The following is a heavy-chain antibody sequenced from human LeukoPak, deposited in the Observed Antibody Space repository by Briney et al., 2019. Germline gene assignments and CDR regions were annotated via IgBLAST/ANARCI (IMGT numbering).Heavy chain of an antibody. CDR2: ISSSSSYI. CDR3: ARLSDSQAAGSHYFDY. Sequence: GGSLRLSCAASGFTFSNYWMTWVRQAPGKGLEWVSSISSSSSYIYYADSVKGRFTISRDNAKNSLYLQMNSLRAEDTAVYYCARLSDSQAAGSHYFDYWGQGTLVTVSS. CDR1: GFTFSNYW. D-gene: IGHD6-13*01. V-gene: IGHV3-21*01. J-gene: IGHJ4*02.